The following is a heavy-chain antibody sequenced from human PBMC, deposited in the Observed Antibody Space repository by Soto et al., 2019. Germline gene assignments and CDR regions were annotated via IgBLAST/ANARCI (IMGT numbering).Heavy chain of an antibody. CDR2: IGAYNGNT. D-gene: IGHD6-19*01. CDR1: GYTFTSYG. V-gene: IGHV1-18*01. J-gene: IGHJ6*02. CDR3: ARRIGGQWLVPYYGMDV. Sequence: QVQLVQSGAEVKKPGDSLNVSCKASGYTFTSYGISWVRQAPGQGLEWMGWIGAYNGNTNYAQKLQGRVTMTTDTSTSTAYMELRSLRSDDTAVYYCARRIGGQWLVPYYGMDVWGQGTTVTVSS.